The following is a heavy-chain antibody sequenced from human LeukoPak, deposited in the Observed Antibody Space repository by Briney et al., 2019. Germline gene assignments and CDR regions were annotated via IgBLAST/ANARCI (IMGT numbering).Heavy chain of an antibody. V-gene: IGHV4-39*07. J-gene: IGHJ4*02. CDR1: GGSISSSSYF. CDR2: LSYGGSP. D-gene: IGHD5-18*01. CDR3: ARGDRAMVTFDY. Sequence: PSETLSLTCTVPGGSISSSSYFWGWIRQPPGKGLEWIGRLSYGGSPYYNPSLKSRVTISVDTSNNHFSLKLSSVTAADTAVYYCARGDRAMVTFDYWGQGTLVTVSS.